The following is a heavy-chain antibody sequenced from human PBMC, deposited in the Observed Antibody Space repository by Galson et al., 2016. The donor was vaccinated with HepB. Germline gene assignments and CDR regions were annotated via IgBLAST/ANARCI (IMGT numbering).Heavy chain of an antibody. CDR2: ISDNGHAT. Sequence: SLRLSCAGSGFTFNSYAMNWVRQAPGKGLEWNSLISDNGHATYYADPVRGRFSIARDNSKNTLYLQMNSLRADDTVVYYCAKCPPGTRGSLDSWGQGTLVTVSS. V-gene: IGHV3-23*01. CDR3: AKCPPGTRGSLDS. J-gene: IGHJ4*02. CDR1: GFTFNSYA. D-gene: IGHD1-14*01.